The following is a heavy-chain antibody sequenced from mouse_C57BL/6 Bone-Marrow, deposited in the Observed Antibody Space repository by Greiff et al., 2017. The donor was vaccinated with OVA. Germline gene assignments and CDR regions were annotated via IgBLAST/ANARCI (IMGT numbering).Heavy chain of an antibody. CDR1: GYAFSSYW. Sequence: VQLQQSGAELVKPGASVKISCKASGYAFSSYWMNWVKQRPGKGLEWIGQIYPGDGDTNYNGKFKGKATLTADKSSSTAYMQLSSLTSEDSAVYFCARDYGSSYEGYFNYWGQGTTLTVSS. V-gene: IGHV1-80*01. CDR2: IYPGDGDT. CDR3: ARDYGSSYEGYFNY. J-gene: IGHJ2*01. D-gene: IGHD1-1*01.